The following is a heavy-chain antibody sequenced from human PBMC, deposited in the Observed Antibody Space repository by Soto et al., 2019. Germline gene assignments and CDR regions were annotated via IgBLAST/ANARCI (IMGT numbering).Heavy chain of an antibody. CDR3: AKDLIAAAGTAFDI. J-gene: IGHJ3*02. V-gene: IGHV3-30*18. Sequence: GGSLRLSCAASGFTFSSYGMHWVRQAPGKGLEWVAVISYDGSNKYYADSVKGRFTISRDNSKNTLYLQMNSLRAEDTAVYYCAKDLIAAAGTAFDIWGQGTMVTVSS. CDR1: GFTFSSYG. D-gene: IGHD6-13*01. CDR2: ISYDGSNK.